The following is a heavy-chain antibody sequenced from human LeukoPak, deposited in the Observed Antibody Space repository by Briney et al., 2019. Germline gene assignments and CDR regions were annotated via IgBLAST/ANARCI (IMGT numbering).Heavy chain of an antibody. Sequence: GGSLRLSCAASGFTFSSYLMHWVRQVPGKGLVWVARINPGGSSITYADSVKGRFTISRDNAKKTLYLQMNSLRAEDTAVYYCANLGGEYSGYDSYYFDYWGQGTLVTVSS. CDR3: ANLGGEYSGYDSYYFDY. J-gene: IGHJ4*02. D-gene: IGHD5-12*01. CDR1: GFTFSSYL. V-gene: IGHV3-74*01. CDR2: INPGGSSI.